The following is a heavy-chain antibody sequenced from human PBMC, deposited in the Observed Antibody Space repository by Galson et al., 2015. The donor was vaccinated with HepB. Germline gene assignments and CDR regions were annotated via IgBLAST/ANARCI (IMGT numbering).Heavy chain of an antibody. CDR1: GYTFTSYY. Sequence: SAKVSCKASGYTFTSYYMHWVRQAPGQGLEWMGIINPSGGSTSYAQKFQGRVTMTRDTSTSTVYMELSSLRSEDTAVYYCARDAQGYVASYYFDYWGQGTLVTVSS. CDR2: INPSGGST. CDR3: ARDAQGYVASYYFDY. J-gene: IGHJ4*02. V-gene: IGHV1-46*01. D-gene: IGHD5-12*01.